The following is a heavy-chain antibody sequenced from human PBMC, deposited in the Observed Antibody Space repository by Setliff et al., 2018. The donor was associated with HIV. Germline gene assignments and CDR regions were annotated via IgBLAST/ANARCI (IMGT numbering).Heavy chain of an antibody. CDR2: ISNSGSTI. J-gene: IGHJ6*02. V-gene: IGHV3-11*04. CDR3: ARVFLEWLLYRPDYVMDV. Sequence: SLRLSCAASGFTFSDYYMSWIRQAPGKGLEWVSYISNSGSTIYYADSVKGRFTISRDNAKNSLYLQMNSLRAEDTAVYYCARVFLEWLLYRPDYVMDVWGQGTTVTVSS. D-gene: IGHD3-3*01. CDR1: GFTFSDYY.